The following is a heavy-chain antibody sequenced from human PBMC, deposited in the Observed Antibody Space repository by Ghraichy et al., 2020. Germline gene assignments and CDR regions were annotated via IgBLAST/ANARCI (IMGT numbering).Heavy chain of an antibody. CDR1: GGSISSSSYY. CDR2: IYYSGST. V-gene: IGHV4-39*01. Sequence: SETLSLTCTVSGGSISSSSYYWGWIRQPPGKGLEWIGSIYYSGSTYYNPSLKSRVTISVDTSKNQFSLKLSSVTAADTAVYYCASPRNYYDSSGYYLTDAFDIWGQGTMVTVSS. CDR3: ASPRNYYDSSGYYLTDAFDI. J-gene: IGHJ3*02. D-gene: IGHD3-22*01.